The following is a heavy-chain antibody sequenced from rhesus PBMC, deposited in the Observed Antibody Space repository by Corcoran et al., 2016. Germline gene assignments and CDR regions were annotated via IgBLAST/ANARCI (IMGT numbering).Heavy chain of an antibody. CDR1: GGSFSGYY. D-gene: IGHD1-7*02. CDR2: ISGSSGST. CDR3: ASHWNDVDY. J-gene: IGHJ4*01. Sequence: QVQLQESGPGLVTPSANLSLTCAVSGGSFSGYYCGWIRPPPGKGLEWIGYISGSSGSTDYNPSLKSRFTISTDTSKNQFSLKRSSVTAADTAVYYCASHWNDVDYWGQGVLVTVSS. V-gene: IGHV4-165*01.